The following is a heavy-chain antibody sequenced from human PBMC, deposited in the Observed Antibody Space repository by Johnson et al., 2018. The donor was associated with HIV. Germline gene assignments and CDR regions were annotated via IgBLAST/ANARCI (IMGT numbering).Heavy chain of an antibody. D-gene: IGHD6-19*01. CDR3: AKDRSSGWYPAFDI. Sequence: HVQLVESGGGVVQPGRSLRLSCAASGFTFSSYAMHWVRQAPGKGLEWVAVISYDGSNKYYADSVKGRFTISRDNSKNTLYLQMNSLRAEDTAVYYCAKDRSSGWYPAFDIWGQGTMVTVSS. V-gene: IGHV3-30-3*01. CDR2: ISYDGSNK. CDR1: GFTFSSYA. J-gene: IGHJ3*02.